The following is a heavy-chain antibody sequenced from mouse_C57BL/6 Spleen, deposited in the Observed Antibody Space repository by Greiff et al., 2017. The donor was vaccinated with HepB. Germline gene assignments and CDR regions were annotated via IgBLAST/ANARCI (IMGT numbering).Heavy chain of an antibody. J-gene: IGHJ3*01. D-gene: IGHD2-5*01. Sequence: QVQLQQPGAELVKPGASVKLSCKASGYTFTSYWMQWVKQRPGQGLEWIGEIDPSDSYTNYNQKFKGKATLTVDTSSSTAYMQLSSLTSEDSAVYYCARRSNLAWFAYWGQGTLVTVSA. V-gene: IGHV1-50*01. CDR2: IDPSDSYT. CDR1: GYTFTSYW. CDR3: ARRSNLAWFAY.